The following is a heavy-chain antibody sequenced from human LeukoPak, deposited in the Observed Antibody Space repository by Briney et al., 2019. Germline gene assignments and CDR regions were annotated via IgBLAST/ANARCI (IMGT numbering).Heavy chain of an antibody. J-gene: IGHJ3*02. Sequence: GGSLRFSCAASGFTFSDYYMSWIRQAPGKGLEWVSYISSSGSTIYYADSVKGRFTISRDNAKNSLYLQMNSLRAEDTAVYYCAREGSSWYLENDAFDIWGQGTMVTVSS. D-gene: IGHD6-13*01. CDR1: GFTFSDYY. V-gene: IGHV3-11*01. CDR2: ISSSGSTI. CDR3: AREGSSWYLENDAFDI.